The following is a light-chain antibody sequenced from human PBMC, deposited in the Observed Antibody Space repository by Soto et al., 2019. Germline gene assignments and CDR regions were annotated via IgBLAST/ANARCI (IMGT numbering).Light chain of an antibody. CDR3: QQLRSYPST. CDR1: QDIRNY. Sequence: IQLTQSPSSLSASVGDRVTVTCRASQDIRNYLAWYQQKPGKAPKLLICDASTLYSGVTSRFSGSGSGTDFTRTISRLPPENFAASYCQQLRSYPSTFVVGTKVEI. J-gene: IGKJ4*01. V-gene: IGKV1-9*01. CDR2: DAS.